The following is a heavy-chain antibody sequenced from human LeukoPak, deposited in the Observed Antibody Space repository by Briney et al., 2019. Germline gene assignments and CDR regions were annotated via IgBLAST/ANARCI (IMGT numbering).Heavy chain of an antibody. D-gene: IGHD6-25*01. CDR2: ILGSGGTT. CDR1: EFTFSTYA. V-gene: IGHV3-23*01. CDR3: ARSVGSWFDP. Sequence: GGSLRLSCAASEFTFSTYALSWVRQAPGKGLEWVSSILGSGGTTYYTDSVKGRFTISRDNAKNTLYLQMNSLRAEDTAVYYCARSVGSWFDPWGQGTLVTVSS. J-gene: IGHJ5*02.